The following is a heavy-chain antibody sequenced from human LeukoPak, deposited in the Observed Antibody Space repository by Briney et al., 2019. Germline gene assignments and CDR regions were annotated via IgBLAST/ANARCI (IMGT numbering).Heavy chain of an antibody. Sequence: PGGSLRRSCVASGFTFSTYAMNWVRHVPGKGLEWVSVITGGSGLIRYADSVKGRFTISRNNSKSTVYLQMNSLRAEDTAIYYCAKDQVPDGLYDIDYWGQGTLVTVSS. CDR2: ITGGSGLI. V-gene: IGHV3-23*01. CDR3: AKDQVPDGLYDIDY. J-gene: IGHJ4*02. CDR1: GFTFSTYA. D-gene: IGHD3-9*01.